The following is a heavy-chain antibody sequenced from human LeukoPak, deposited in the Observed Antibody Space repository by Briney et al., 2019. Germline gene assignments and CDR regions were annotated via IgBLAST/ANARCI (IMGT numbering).Heavy chain of an antibody. J-gene: IGHJ4*02. Sequence: SETLSLTCIVSGGSISSSNYYWGWIRQPPGKGLEWIGSIYYSGSTYYNPSLKSRVTISVDTSKNQFSLKLSSVTAADTAVYYCARGYDILTNTFDYWGQGTLVTVSS. V-gene: IGHV4-39*07. CDR2: IYYSGST. CDR3: ARGYDILTNTFDY. CDR1: GGSISSSNYY. D-gene: IGHD3-9*01.